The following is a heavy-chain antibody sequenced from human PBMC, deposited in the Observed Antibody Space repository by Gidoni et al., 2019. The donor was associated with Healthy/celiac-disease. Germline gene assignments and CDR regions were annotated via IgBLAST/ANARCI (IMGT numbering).Heavy chain of an antibody. D-gene: IGHD1-26*01. J-gene: IGHJ4*02. Sequence: EVQLLESGGGLVQPGGSRRLAWAAYGCTLSSYAMSWVRQAPGKGLEWVSAISGSGGSTYYADSVKGRFTISRDNSKNTLYLQMNSLRAEDTAVYYCAKAPSIVGATTFDYWGQGTLVTVSS. CDR3: AKAPSIVGATTFDY. CDR2: ISGSGGST. V-gene: IGHV3-23*01. CDR1: GCTLSSYA.